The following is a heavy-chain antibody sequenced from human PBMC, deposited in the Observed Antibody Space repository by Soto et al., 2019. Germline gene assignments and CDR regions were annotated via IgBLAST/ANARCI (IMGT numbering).Heavy chain of an antibody. CDR2: ISYDGSNK. V-gene: IGHV3-30*18. J-gene: IGHJ4*02. Sequence: GGSLRLSCAASGFTFSSYGMHWVRQAPGKGLEWVAVISYDGSNKYYADSVKGRFTISRDNSKNTLYLQMNSLRAEDTAVYYCAKDLYLLHRYRGHFDYWGQGTLVTVSS. CDR1: GFTFSSYG. CDR3: AKDLYLLHRYRGHFDY. D-gene: IGHD3-3*01.